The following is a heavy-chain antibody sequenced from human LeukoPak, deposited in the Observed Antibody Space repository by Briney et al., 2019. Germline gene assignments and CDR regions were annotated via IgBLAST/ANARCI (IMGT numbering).Heavy chain of an antibody. D-gene: IGHD5-12*01. Sequence: PGGSLRLSCAASGFAFDDYGMHWVRQAPGKGLEWVSGISWNSHDIDYADSVKGRFTISRENAKNSLYLQMNSLRAEDTALYYCAREWRGYSGYDPEAPGAFDIWGQGTMVTVSS. CDR2: ISWNSHDI. J-gene: IGHJ3*02. V-gene: IGHV3-9*01. CDR3: AREWRGYSGYDPEAPGAFDI. CDR1: GFAFDDYG.